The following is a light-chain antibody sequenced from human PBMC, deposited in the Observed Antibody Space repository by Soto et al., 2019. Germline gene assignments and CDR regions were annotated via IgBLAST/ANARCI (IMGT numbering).Light chain of an antibody. CDR3: SSYTSSSTLVV. Sequence: QAVVPQPASVSGSPGQSITISCTGTRSDVGGYNYVSWYQQHTGKAPKLMIYDVSNRPSGVSNRFSGSKSVNTASLTISGLQAEDESDYYCSSYTSSSTLVVFGGGTKLTVL. V-gene: IGLV2-14*03. CDR2: DVS. CDR1: RSDVGGYNY. J-gene: IGLJ2*01.